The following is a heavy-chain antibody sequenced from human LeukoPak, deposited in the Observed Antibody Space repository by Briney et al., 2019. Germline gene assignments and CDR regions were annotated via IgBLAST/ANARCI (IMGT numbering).Heavy chain of an antibody. D-gene: IGHD1-26*01. Sequence: PGGSLRLSCAASGFTFSSYSMNWVRRAPGKGLEWVSSLSSSSIYIYYADSAKGRFTISRDNAKNSLYLLMNSLRVEDTAVYYCAREYSGSFDLRSFDYWGQGTLVTVSS. CDR1: GFTFSSYS. J-gene: IGHJ4*02. V-gene: IGHV3-21*01. CDR2: LSSSSIYI. CDR3: AREYSGSFDLRSFDY.